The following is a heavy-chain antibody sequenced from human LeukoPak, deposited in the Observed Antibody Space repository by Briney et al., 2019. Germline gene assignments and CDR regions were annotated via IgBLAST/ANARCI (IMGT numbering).Heavy chain of an antibody. J-gene: IGHJ5*02. CDR2: INHIGYT. D-gene: IGHD6-13*01. CDR1: GGSFSDYY. V-gene: IGHV4-34*01. CDR3: ARGRKVVGSSVGCPRWFDP. Sequence: SETLSLTCGVSGGSFSDYYWTWIRQSPGKGLEWVGEINHIGYTNYKPSLKRRVTMSVDTSKNQVTLKLTSVTAADTAVYFCARGRKVVGSSVGCPRWFDPWAQGTLVTVSS.